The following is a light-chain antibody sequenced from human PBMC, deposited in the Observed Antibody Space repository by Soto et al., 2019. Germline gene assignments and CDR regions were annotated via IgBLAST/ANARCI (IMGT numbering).Light chain of an antibody. CDR3: QQSYSTPYT. V-gene: IGKV1-39*01. J-gene: IGKJ2*01. CDR2: TAS. Sequence: DLQMTQSPSSLSASVGDRVTITCRAGQSISTYLNWYQQKPGKAPKLLIYTASNLQSGVPSRFSGSGSGTDFTLTISSLQPEDFATYYCQQSYSTPYTFAQGTKLEIK. CDR1: QSISTY.